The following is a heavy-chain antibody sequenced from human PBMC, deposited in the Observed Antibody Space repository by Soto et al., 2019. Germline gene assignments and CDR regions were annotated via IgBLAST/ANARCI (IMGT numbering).Heavy chain of an antibody. V-gene: IGHV1-46*01. J-gene: IGHJ1*01. D-gene: IGHD5-18*01. CDR1: GYTFTSYY. CDR3: ARLAGTKGYLSLGYFQH. CDR2: INPSGGST. Sequence: QVQLVQSGAEVKKPGASVKVSCKACGYTFTSYYMHWVRQDPGQGLEWMGIINPSGGSTSYAQKFQGRVTMTRDTSTSTVYMELSSLRSEDTAVYYCARLAGTKGYLSLGYFQHWGQGTLVTVSS.